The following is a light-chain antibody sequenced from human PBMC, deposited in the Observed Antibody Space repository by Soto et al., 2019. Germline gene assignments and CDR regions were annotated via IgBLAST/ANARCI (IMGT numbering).Light chain of an antibody. CDR1: SSDVGVYNH. CDR2: EVS. V-gene: IGLV2-8*01. CDR3: SSYAGSNNVV. J-gene: IGLJ1*01. Sequence: QSALTQPPSASGSLGQSGTISCTGTSSDVGVYNHVSWYQQHPGKAPRLRIYEVSKRPSGVPDRFSRTKSGNTASLTVSGLQAVDEADYYCSSYAGSNNVVFGTGTQVTVL.